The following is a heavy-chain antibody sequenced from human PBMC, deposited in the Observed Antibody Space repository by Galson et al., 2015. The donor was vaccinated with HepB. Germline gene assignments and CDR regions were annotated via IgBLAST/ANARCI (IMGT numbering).Heavy chain of an antibody. D-gene: IGHD2-15*01. CDR2: ISSSSSYT. V-gene: IGHV3-11*06. J-gene: IGHJ3*02. CDR3: ARDLNSLYCSGGSCYWDADAFDI. CDR1: GFTFSDYY. Sequence: SLRLSCAASGFTFSDYYMSWIRQAPGKGLEWVSYISSSSSYTNYADSVKGRFTISRDNAKNSLYLQMNSLRAEDTAVYYCARDLNSLYCSGGSCYWDADAFDIWGQGTMVTVSS.